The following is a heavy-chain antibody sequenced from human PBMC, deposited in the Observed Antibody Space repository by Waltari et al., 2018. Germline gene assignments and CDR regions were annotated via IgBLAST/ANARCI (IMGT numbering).Heavy chain of an antibody. J-gene: IGHJ6*02. Sequence: EVQLVESGGGLVQPGGSLRPSCAAAGFTFSSYWMHWVRQVPGKGLVWVSAITSDGGRTRYADSVKGRFTISRDNAKNTLYLQMNSLRADDTAVYYCASHRPGGYGMDVWGHGTTVTVSS. CDR2: ITSDGGRT. V-gene: IGHV3-74*01. CDR1: GFTFSSYW. CDR3: ASHRPGGYGMDV. D-gene: IGHD2-15*01.